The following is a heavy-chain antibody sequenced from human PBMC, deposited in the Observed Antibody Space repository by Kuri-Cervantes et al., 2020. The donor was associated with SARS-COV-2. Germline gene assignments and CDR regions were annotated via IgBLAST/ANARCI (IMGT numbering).Heavy chain of an antibody. D-gene: IGHD3-3*01. Sequence: GESLKISCAASGFTFSSYSMNWVRQAPGKGLEWVSSISSSSSYIYYADSVKGRFTIPRDNAKNSLYLQMNSLRAEDTAVYYCARVRLKTFLNYMDVWGKGTTVTVSS. CDR2: ISSSSSYI. V-gene: IGHV3-21*01. CDR3: ARVRLKTFLNYMDV. J-gene: IGHJ6*03. CDR1: GFTFSSYS.